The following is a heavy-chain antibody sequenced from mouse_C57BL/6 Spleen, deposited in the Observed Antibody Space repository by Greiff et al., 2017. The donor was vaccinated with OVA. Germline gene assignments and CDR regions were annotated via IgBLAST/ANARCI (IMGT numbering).Heavy chain of an antibody. CDR3: AKGYGDSGYGMDY. CDR1: GYAFTNYL. J-gene: IGHJ4*01. Sequence: QVQLQQSGAELVRPGTSVKVSCKASGYAFTNYLMQWVKQRPGQGLEWIGVIDPGSGGTNYNEKFKGKATLTADKSSSTAYMQLSSLTSEDSAVYYCAKGYGDSGYGMDYWGQGTSVTVSS. V-gene: IGHV1-54*01. D-gene: IGHD1-1*02. CDR2: IDPGSGGT.